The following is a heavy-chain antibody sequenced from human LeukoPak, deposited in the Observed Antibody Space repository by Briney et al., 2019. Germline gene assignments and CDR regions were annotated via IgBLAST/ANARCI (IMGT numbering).Heavy chain of an antibody. CDR3: ARAGYYDGSGYYHPFDY. J-gene: IGHJ4*02. V-gene: IGHV1-2*02. CDR1: GYTFSGYY. D-gene: IGHD3-22*01. Sequence: AAVKVTCKASGYTFSGYYIHWVRQAPGQGLEWMGLVNPNSSGTNYGQNFQGRVTMTSDTSISTAYMELRGLTPDDTAVYYCARAGYYDGSGYYHPFDYWGQGIVVTVSS. CDR2: VNPNSSGT.